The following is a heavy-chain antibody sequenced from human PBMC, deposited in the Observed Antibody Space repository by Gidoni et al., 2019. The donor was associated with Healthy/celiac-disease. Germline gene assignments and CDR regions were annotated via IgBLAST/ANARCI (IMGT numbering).Heavy chain of an antibody. D-gene: IGHD2-15*01. V-gene: IGHV1-69*01. J-gene: IGHJ4*02. CDR1: GGTFSSYA. Sequence: QVQLVQSGAEVKKPGSSVKVSCKASGGTFSSYAISWVRQAPGQGLEWMGGTIPIFGKANYAQKFQGRVTITADESTSTAYMELSSLRSEDTAVYYCARTLPPSWTLTDYWGQGTLVTVSS. CDR3: ARTLPPSWTLTDY. CDR2: TIPIFGKA.